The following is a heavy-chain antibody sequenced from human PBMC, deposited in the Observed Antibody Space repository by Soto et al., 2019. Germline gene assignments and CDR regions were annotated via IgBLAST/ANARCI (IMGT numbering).Heavy chain of an antibody. D-gene: IGHD3-10*01. J-gene: IGHJ6*02. Sequence: ASVKVSCKASGGTFSSYAISWVRQAPGQGLEWMGGIIPIFGTANYAQKFQGRVTITADESMSTAYMELSSLRSEDTAVYYCARPSNRLHSPSLLFYYYYGMDVWGQGTTVTVSS. CDR3: ARPSNRLHSPSLLFYYYYGMDV. CDR2: IIPIFGTA. CDR1: GGTFSSYA. V-gene: IGHV1-69*13.